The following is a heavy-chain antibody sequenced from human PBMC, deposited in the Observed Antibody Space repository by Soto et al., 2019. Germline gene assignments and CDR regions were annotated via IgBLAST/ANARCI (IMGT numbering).Heavy chain of an antibody. D-gene: IGHD2-15*01. CDR3: PTYATQAFCDGGPCYSVQTKIHDS. Sequence: EVQLVESGGGLVKPGVSLTLSCAASGFSFSNVWVSWVRQAPGKGLYFVGHIKIKLVCGTTDYIAPVKGRFTISRDDSKHTLFLHMNSMKIQATALYFCPTYATQAFCDGGPCYSVQTKIHDSWGQGILVPVSS. J-gene: IGHJ4*02. V-gene: IGHV3-15*01. CDR2: IKIKLVCGTT. CDR1: GFSFSNVW.